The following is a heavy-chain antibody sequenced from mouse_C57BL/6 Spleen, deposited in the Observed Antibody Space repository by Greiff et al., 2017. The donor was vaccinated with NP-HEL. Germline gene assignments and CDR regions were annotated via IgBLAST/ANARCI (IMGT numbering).Heavy chain of an antibody. CDR1: GFTFSSYA. J-gene: IGHJ1*03. CDR2: IGSGGDYI. CDR3: TRDLIYDGYYRYFDV. V-gene: IGHV5-9-1*02. D-gene: IGHD2-3*01. Sequence: DVMLVESGEGLVKPGGSLKLSCAASGFTFSSYAMSWVRQTPEKRLEWVAYIGSGGDYIYYADTVKGRFTISRDNARNTLYLQMSSLKSEDTAMYYCTRDLIYDGYYRYFDVWGTGTTVTVSS.